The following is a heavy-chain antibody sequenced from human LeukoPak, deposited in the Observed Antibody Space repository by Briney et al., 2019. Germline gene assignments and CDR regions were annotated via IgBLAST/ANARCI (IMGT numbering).Heavy chain of an antibody. CDR3: AREVRYFALGDY. CDR1: GFTFNSYS. V-gene: IGHV3-21*01. J-gene: IGHJ4*02. Sequence: SGGSLRLSCAASGFTFNSYSMNWVRQAPGKGLEWVSSISSSSSYIYYADSVKGRFTISRDNAKNSLYLQMNSLRAEDTAVYYCAREVRYFALGDYWGQGTLVTVSS. CDR2: ISSSSSYI. D-gene: IGHD3-9*01.